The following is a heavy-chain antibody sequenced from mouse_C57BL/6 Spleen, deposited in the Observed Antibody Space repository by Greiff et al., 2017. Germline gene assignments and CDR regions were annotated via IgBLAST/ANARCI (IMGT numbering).Heavy chain of an antibody. J-gene: IGHJ1*03. D-gene: IGHD2-1*01. CDR2: ISNLAYSI. CDR3: ARHGDYGNPRYFDV. V-gene: IGHV5-15*01. Sequence: DVMLVESGGGLVQPGGSLKLSCAASGFTFSDYGMAWVRQAPRKGPEWVAFISNLAYSIYYADTVTGRFTISRENAKNTLYLEMSSLRSEDTAMYYCARHGDYGNPRYFDVWGTGTTVTVSS. CDR1: GFTFSDYG.